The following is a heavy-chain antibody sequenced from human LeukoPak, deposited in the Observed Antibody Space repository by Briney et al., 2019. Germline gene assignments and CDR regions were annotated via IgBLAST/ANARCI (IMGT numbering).Heavy chain of an antibody. CDR3: ARDSDHYYYDSSGYSPVAAFDI. CDR2: IYTSGST. J-gene: IGHJ3*02. Sequence: PSETLSLTCTVSGGSISSGSYYWSWIRRPAGKGLEWIGRIYTSGSTNYNPSLKSRVTISVDTSKNQFSLKLSSVTAADTAVYYCARDSDHYYYDSSGYSPVAAFDIWGQGTMVTVSS. V-gene: IGHV4-61*02. CDR1: GGSISSGSYY. D-gene: IGHD3-22*01.